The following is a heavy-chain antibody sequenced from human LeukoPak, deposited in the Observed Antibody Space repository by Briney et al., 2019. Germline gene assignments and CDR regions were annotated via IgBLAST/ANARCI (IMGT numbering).Heavy chain of an antibody. J-gene: IGHJ6*03. CDR3: ARAHGSGLYYYYYYMDV. D-gene: IGHD5-12*01. Sequence: ASVKVSCKASGYTFTSYDINWVRQATGQGLEWMGWMNPNSGNTGYAQKFQGRVTITRNTSISTAYMELSSLRSEDTAVYYCARAHGSGLYYYYYYMDVWGKGTTVTVSS. CDR2: MNPNSGNT. V-gene: IGHV1-8*03. CDR1: GYTFTSYD.